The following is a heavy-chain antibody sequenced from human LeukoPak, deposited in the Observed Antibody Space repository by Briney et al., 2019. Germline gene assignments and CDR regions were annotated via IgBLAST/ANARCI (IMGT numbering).Heavy chain of an antibody. D-gene: IGHD2-15*01. J-gene: IGHJ4*02. CDR3: ARDDAYCSGGSCYTRVLDY. CDR2: ISSSSSYI. Sequence: GSLRLSCAASGFTFSSYSMNWVRQAPGKGLDWVSSISSSSSYIYYADSVKGRFTISRDNAKNTLHLQMNSLRAEDTAVYYCARDDAYCSGGSCYTRVLDYWGQGTLVTVSS. V-gene: IGHV3-21*01. CDR1: GFTFSSYS.